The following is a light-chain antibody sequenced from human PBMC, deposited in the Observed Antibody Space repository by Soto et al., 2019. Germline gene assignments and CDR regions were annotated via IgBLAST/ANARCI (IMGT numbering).Light chain of an antibody. CDR1: SSDVGGYNY. CDR2: EVN. V-gene: IGLV2-8*01. Sequence: QSALTQPPSASGSPGXXXXISCTGTSSDVGGYNYVSWYQQYPGKVPKLMVYEVNKRPSGVPDRFSGSKSGNTASLTVSGLQAEDEADYYCTSYAGGNNVFGTGTKVTVL. J-gene: IGLJ1*01. CDR3: TSYAGGNNV.